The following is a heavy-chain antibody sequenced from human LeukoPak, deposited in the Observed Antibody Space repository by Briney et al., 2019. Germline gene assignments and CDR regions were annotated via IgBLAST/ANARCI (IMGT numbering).Heavy chain of an antibody. Sequence: SETLSLTCAVYGGSFSGYYWSWIRQPPGKGLEWFGEINHSGSTNYNPSLKSRVTISVDTSKNQFSLKLSSVTAADTAVYYCARVIAAVARGRYAFDIWGQGTMVTVSS. CDR1: GGSFSGYY. CDR2: INHSGST. D-gene: IGHD6-13*01. CDR3: ARVIAAVARGRYAFDI. J-gene: IGHJ3*02. V-gene: IGHV4-34*01.